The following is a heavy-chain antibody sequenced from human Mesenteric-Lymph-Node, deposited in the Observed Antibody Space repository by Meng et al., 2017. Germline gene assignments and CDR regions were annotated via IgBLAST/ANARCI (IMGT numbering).Heavy chain of an antibody. CDR2: IYYSGST. CDR1: GGSISSGGSS. Sequence: SETLSLTCSVSGGSISSGGSSWAWIRQPPGKSLEWIGSIYYSGSTYYNPSLKSRVTMSLDTPNNQFSLNLNSVTAADTAVYYCASRTSSWTAFDYWGQGTLVTVSS. CDR3: ASRTSSWTAFDY. J-gene: IGHJ4*02. D-gene: IGHD6-13*01. V-gene: IGHV4-39*07.